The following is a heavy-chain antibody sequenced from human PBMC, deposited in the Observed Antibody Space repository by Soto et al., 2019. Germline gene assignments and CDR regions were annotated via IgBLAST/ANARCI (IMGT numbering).Heavy chain of an antibody. J-gene: IGHJ5*02. V-gene: IGHV4-39*01. CDR3: ALYSSGWPPKAPFDP. D-gene: IGHD6-19*01. CDR2: IYYSGST. Sequence: SETLSLTCTVSGGSISSSSYYWGWIRQPPGKGLEWIGSIYYSGSTYYNPSLKSRVTISVDTSKNQFSLKLSSVTAADTAVYYCALYSSGWPPKAPFDPWGQGTLVTVSS. CDR1: GGSISSSSYY.